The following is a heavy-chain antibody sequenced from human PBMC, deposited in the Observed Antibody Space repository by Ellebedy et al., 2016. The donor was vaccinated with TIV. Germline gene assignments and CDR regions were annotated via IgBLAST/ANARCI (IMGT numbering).Heavy chain of an antibody. J-gene: IGHJ6*03. CDR3: ARDTSIGYSSTWWDKADYYYMDV. D-gene: IGHD6-6*01. CDR1: GYSFTSYG. CDR2: ISAYNGNT. Sequence: AASVKVSCKASGYSFTSYGISWVRQAPGQGLEWMGWISAYNGNTNYIEKLQGRVTMTTDTSTSTVSMELRSLKSDDTAVYYCARDTSIGYSSTWWDKADYYYMDVWGKGTTVTVSS. V-gene: IGHV1-18*01.